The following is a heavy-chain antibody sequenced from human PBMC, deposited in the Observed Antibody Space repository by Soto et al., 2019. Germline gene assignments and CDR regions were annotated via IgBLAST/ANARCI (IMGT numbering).Heavy chain of an antibody. Sequence: QVQLQESGPGLVKPSQTLSLTCTVSGDSISRGGYYWNWIRQHPRKGLEWIGYIYHSGSTNYNPSLKSRVTISVDASKTQLSLELSSVTAADTAIYYCAREGAGAYGLGWFDPWGQGILVTVSS. V-gene: IGHV4-31*03. CDR1: GDSISRGGYY. J-gene: IGHJ5*02. CDR2: IYHSGST. D-gene: IGHD2-21*01. CDR3: AREGAGAYGLGWFDP.